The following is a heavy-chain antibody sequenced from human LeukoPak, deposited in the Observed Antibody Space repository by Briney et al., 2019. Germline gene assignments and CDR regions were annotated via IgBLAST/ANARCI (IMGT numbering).Heavy chain of an antibody. CDR3: ARTSNSFYQDAFDI. V-gene: IGHV3-11*04. J-gene: IGHJ3*02. D-gene: IGHD2-2*01. CDR1: GFTVSSNY. CDR2: ISSGGSTI. Sequence: GGSLRLSCAASGFTVSSNYMSWIRQAPGKGLEWLSYISSGGSTIYYADSVKGRFTISRDNARNSLYLQMNSLRAEDTALYYCARTSNSFYQDAFDIWGQGTMVTVSS.